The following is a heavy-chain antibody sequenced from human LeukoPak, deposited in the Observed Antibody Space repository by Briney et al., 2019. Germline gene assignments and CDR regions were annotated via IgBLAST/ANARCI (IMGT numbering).Heavy chain of an antibody. J-gene: IGHJ3*01. D-gene: IGHD4-17*01. CDR2: IFASGGDT. Sequence: GGSLRLSCAASGLSFSNYAMMWVRQAPGKGLEWVSAIFASGGDTRYADSVRGRFTISRDNSRNTLFLQMNSLTADDTAVYYCAKDPNGDYVGAFDFWGQGTMVTVSS. V-gene: IGHV3-23*01. CDR1: GLSFSNYA. CDR3: AKDPNGDYVGAFDF.